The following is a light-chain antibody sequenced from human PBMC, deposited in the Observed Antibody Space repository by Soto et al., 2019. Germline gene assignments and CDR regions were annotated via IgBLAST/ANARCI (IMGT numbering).Light chain of an antibody. V-gene: IGKV1-5*01. CDR1: QSIGTW. CDR2: DAS. Sequence: TQSPSSLSASVGDRVTITCRASQSIGTWLAWYQQKPGAAPKVLIYDASSLKTGVPSRFGGSGSGTEFTLTFSSLQPDDFATYCCQQYHSYPLTFGGGTKVDIK. CDR3: QQYHSYPLT. J-gene: IGKJ4*01.